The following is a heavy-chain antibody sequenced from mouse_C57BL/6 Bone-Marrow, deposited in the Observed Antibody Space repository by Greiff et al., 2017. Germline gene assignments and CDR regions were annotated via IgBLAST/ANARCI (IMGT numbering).Heavy chain of an antibody. CDR3: ARGAY. J-gene: IGHJ3*01. V-gene: IGHV1-80*01. CDR2: IYPGAGDT. Sequence: LVESGAELVKPGASVKISCKASGYAFSSYWMNWVKQRPGKSLEWIGRIYPGAGDTNYNGKFKGKATLTADKASSTAYMQLSSLTSDDSAVYFCARGAYWGQGTLVTVSA. CDR1: GYAFSSYW.